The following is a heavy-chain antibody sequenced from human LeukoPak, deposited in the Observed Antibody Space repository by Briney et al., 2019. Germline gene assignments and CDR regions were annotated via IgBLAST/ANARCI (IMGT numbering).Heavy chain of an antibody. CDR2: INPSGGST. D-gene: IGHD2-15*01. CDR1: GYTFTSYY. Sequence: ASVKFSCKASGYTFTSYYMHWVRQAPGQGLEWMGIINPSGGSTSYAQKFQGRVTMTRGTSTSTVYMELSSLRSEDTAVYYCARDFPLYCSGGSCSGGLDYWGQGTLVTVSS. CDR3: ARDFPLYCSGGSCSGGLDY. V-gene: IGHV1-46*01. J-gene: IGHJ4*02.